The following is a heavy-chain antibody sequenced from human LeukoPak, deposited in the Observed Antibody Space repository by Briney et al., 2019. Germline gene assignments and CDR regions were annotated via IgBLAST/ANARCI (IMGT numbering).Heavy chain of an antibody. J-gene: IGHJ3*02. CDR2: ISSSSTYI. Sequence: GGSLRLSCAASTFTLSSYTMNWVRQAPGKGLEWVSSISSSSTYINYADSVKGRFTISRDNVKNSMALQMNSLRAEDTAVYYCARVRFAGPQAFDIWGQGTMVTVAS. CDR3: ARVRFAGPQAFDI. V-gene: IGHV3-21*01. CDR1: TFTLSSYT. D-gene: IGHD4/OR15-4a*01.